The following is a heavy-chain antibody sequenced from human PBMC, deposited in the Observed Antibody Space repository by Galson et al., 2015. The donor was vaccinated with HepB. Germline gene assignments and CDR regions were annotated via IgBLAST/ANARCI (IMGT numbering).Heavy chain of an antibody. CDR1: GFTFSSYS. J-gene: IGHJ4*02. CDR3: ARDGSIAVAGPGKYYFDY. D-gene: IGHD6-19*01. V-gene: IGHV3-48*04. CDR2: ISSSSSTI. Sequence: SLRLSCAASGFTFSSYSMNWVRQAPGKGLEWVSYISSSSSTIYYADSVKGRFTISRDNAKNSLYLQMSSLRAEDTAVYYCARDGSIAVAGPGKYYFDYWGQGTLVTVSS.